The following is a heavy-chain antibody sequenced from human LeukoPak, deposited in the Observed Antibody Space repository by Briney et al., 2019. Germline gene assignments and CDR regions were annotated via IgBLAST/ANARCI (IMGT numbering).Heavy chain of an antibody. CDR2: MNPNSGNT. D-gene: IGHD6-13*01. J-gene: IGHJ3*02. Sequence: ASVKVSXKASGYTFTSYDINWVRQATGQGLEWMGWMNPNSGNTGYAQKFQGRVTMTRNTSISTAYMELSSLRSEDTAVYYCARGRAAGTRRAFDIWGQGTMVTVSP. CDR1: GYTFTSYD. V-gene: IGHV1-8*01. CDR3: ARGRAAGTRRAFDI.